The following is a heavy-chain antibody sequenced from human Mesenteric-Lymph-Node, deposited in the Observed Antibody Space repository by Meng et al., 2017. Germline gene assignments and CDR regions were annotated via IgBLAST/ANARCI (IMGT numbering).Heavy chain of an antibody. Sequence: ASVKVSCKASGYTFTSYGISWVRQAPGQGLEWMGWISAYNGNTNYAQKLQGRVTITTDTSTSTAFMELRSLRSDDTAVYYCARVVVVTAITAYYYYGMDVWGQGTTVTGLL. V-gene: IGHV1-18*01. CDR2: ISAYNGNT. J-gene: IGHJ6*02. CDR1: GYTFTSYG. CDR3: ARVVVVTAITAYYYYGMDV. D-gene: IGHD2-21*02.